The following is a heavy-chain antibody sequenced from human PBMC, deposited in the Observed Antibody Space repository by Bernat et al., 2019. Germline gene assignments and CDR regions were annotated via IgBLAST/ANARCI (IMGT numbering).Heavy chain of an antibody. CDR3: AKEDPSYYDSSAKLNYYGMDV. Sequence: EVQLLESGGGLVQPGGSLRLSCAASGFTFSSYAMSWVRQAPGKGLGWVSAISGSGGSTYYAESVKGRFTITRDNDKNTLYLKMNSMRAEDTAVYYCAKEDPSYYDSSAKLNYYGMDVWGQGTTVTVSS. D-gene: IGHD3-22*01. J-gene: IGHJ6*02. CDR2: ISGSGGST. CDR1: GFTFSSYA. V-gene: IGHV3-23*01.